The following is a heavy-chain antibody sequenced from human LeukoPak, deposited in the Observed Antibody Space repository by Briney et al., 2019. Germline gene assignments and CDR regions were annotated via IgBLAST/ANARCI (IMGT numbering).Heavy chain of an antibody. Sequence: PSETLSLTCSVSGYSFSSGTYYWSWIRQPAGKGLEWIARTYPSGSTNYNPSLKSRVTISVDTSRNQFSLNLSSVTAADTAVYFCARDGLGLLRGSFDIWGQGTVVSVSS. CDR3: ARDGLGLLRGSFDI. V-gene: IGHV4-61*02. CDR1: GYSFSSGTYY. D-gene: IGHD5/OR15-5a*01. CDR2: TYPSGST. J-gene: IGHJ3*02.